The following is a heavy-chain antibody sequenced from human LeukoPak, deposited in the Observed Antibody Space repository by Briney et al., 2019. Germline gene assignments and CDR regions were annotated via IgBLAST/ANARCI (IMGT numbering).Heavy chain of an antibody. CDR3: ATDQRYAFDY. J-gene: IGHJ4*02. CDR2: IRTTAEGANFA. CDR1: GXTFTDYP. D-gene: IGHD3-9*01. Sequence: GGSLRLSCATSGXTFTDYPVNWVRQAPGKGLEWVSNIRTTAEGANFAYYADSVKGRVTISRDDAKNTLYLHMNSLRDDDTAVYYCATDQRYAFDYWGQGILVTVSS. V-gene: IGHV3-48*02.